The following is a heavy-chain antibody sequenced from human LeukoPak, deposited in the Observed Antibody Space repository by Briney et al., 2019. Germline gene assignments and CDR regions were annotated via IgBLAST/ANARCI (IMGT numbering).Heavy chain of an antibody. CDR2: IRSKAYGGTT. Sequence: SLRLSCTASGFTFGDYAMSWVRQAPGKGLEWVGFIRSKAYGGTTEYAASVKGRFTISRDDPKSIAYLQMNSLKTEDTAVYYCTLSITMVRGVPDFDYWGQGTLVTVSS. CDR1: GFTFGDYA. V-gene: IGHV3-49*04. CDR3: TLSITMVRGVPDFDY. J-gene: IGHJ4*02. D-gene: IGHD3-10*01.